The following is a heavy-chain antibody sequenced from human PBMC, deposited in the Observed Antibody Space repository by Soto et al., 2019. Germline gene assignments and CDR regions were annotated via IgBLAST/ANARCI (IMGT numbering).Heavy chain of an antibody. V-gene: IGHV4-39*07. Sequence: SETLSLTCTVSGGSISSSSYYWGWIRQPPGKGLEWIGSIYYSGSTYYNPSLKSRVTISVDTSKNQFSLKLSSVTAADTAMYYCARLRDYYGSGGYYESYYYYYMDVWGKGTTVTVS. CDR1: GGSISSSSYY. D-gene: IGHD3-10*01. CDR2: IYYSGST. J-gene: IGHJ6*03. CDR3: ARLRDYYGSGGYYESYYYYYMDV.